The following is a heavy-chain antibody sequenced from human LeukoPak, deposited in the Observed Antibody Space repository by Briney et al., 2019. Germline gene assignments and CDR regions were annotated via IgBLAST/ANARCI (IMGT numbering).Heavy chain of an antibody. D-gene: IGHD2/OR15-2a*01. CDR1: GFTFSDYW. V-gene: IGHV3-74*01. CDR2: ISSDGSRV. CDR3: AAGILGFDSGS. J-gene: IGHJ4*02. Sequence: SGGSLRLSCAASGFTFSDYWMHWVRQAPGKGLVWVSRISSDGSRVTYADSVKGRFTISRDNAKNTLYLQMNSLRPEDTAVYYCAAGILGFDSGSWGQGTVTVSS.